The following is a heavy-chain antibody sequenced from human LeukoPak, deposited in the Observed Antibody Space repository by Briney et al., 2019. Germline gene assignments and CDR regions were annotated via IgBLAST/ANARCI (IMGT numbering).Heavy chain of an antibody. D-gene: IGHD3-3*01. CDR3: AKDRVFWSGYYLFDY. CDR2: ISGSGGST. J-gene: IGHJ4*02. V-gene: IGHV3-23*01. Sequence: GGSLRLSCAASGFTFSSYAMSWVRQAPGKGLEWVSAISGSGGSTYYADSVKGRFTISRDNSKNTLYLQMNSLRDEDTAVYYCAKDRVFWSGYYLFDYWGQGTLVTVSS. CDR1: GFTFSSYA.